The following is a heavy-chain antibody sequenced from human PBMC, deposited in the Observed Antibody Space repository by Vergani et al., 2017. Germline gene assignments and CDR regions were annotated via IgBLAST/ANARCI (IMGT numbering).Heavy chain of an antibody. CDR2: ISSSSSYI. J-gene: IGHJ6*02. CDR1: GFTFSSYS. CDR3: ARDRYYLGXGSYPYFYYYGLDV. Sequence: EVQLVESGGGLVKRGGSLRLSCAASGFTFSSYSMNWVRQAPGKGLEWVSSISSSSSYIHYSDSLKGRFTISRDNAKSSLYLQMNSLRAEDTGVYYCARDRYYLGXGSYPYFYYYGLDVWGQGTAVTVSS. D-gene: IGHD3-10*01. V-gene: IGHV3-21*01.